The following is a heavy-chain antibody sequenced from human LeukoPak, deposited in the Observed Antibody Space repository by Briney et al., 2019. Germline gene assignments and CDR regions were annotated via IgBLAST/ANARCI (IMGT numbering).Heavy chain of an antibody. D-gene: IGHD5-18*01. J-gene: IGHJ4*02. V-gene: IGHV4-59*11. CDR1: GGSISSHY. CDR3: ARGWGEYNYGYFDY. CDR2: IYYTGST. Sequence: SETLSLTCTVSGGSISSHYWTWIRQPPGKGLEWIGFIYYTGSTNYNPSLKSRVTISIDTSKDQFSLKLTSVTAADNAAYYCARGWGEYNYGYFDYWGQETLVTVSS.